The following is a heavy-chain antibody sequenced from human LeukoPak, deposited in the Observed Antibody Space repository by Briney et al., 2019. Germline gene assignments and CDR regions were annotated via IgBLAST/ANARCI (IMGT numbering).Heavy chain of an antibody. CDR1: GGTFSSYA. CDR3: ARVGTEVDYFDY. V-gene: IGHV1-69*06. J-gene: IGHJ4*02. CDR2: IIPSVGTA. D-gene: IGHD1-1*01. Sequence: VASVKVSCKASGGTFSSYAISWVRQAPGQGLEWMGGIIPSVGTANYAHKVQGRVTISADKSTSTAYMELSSLRSEDTAVDYCARVGTEVDYFDYWGQGTLVTVSS.